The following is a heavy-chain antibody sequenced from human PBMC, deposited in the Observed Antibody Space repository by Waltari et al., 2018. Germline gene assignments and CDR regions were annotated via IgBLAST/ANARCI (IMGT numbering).Heavy chain of an antibody. CDR3: ARGGLYGQQLLESAFEI. D-gene: IGHD6-13*01. V-gene: IGHV1-69*05. Sequence: QVQLVQSGAEVKKPGSSVKVSCKASGGSFSTYAITWVRQAPGQGLEGMGGISPMFESANYAQKCQEIVTSTTDGYMTTAYMELSSLTAEDTAVYYCARGGLYGQQLLESAFEIWGQGTKVTVAS. J-gene: IGHJ3*02. CDR2: ISPMFESA. CDR1: GGSFSTYA.